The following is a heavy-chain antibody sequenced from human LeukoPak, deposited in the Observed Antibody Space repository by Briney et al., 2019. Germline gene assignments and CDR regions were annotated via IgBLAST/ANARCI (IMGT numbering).Heavy chain of an antibody. CDR3: AKGSRAARPYYFDS. J-gene: IGHJ4*02. D-gene: IGHD6-6*01. CDR1: GFTLSSYD. Sequence: GGSLRLSCAVSGFTLSSYDMHWVRQAPGKGLEWVTLISYDGGNIYYGDSVKGRFNISRDSSKKTLYLNINGVRAEDTRVYHCAKGSRAARPYYFDSWGQGTLVTVSS. V-gene: IGHV3-30*18. CDR2: ISYDGGNI.